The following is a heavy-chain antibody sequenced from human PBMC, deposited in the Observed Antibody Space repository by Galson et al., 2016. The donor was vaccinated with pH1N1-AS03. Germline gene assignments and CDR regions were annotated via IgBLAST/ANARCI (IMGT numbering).Heavy chain of an antibody. V-gene: IGHV1-69*13. CDR2: IIALFGTP. J-gene: IGHJ3*02. CDR3: ARGRGYNYGSGVAAFDI. CDR1: GVTFRNFV. D-gene: IGHD5-18*01. Sequence: SVKVSCKASGVTFRNFVISWVRQAPGQGREWVGGIIALFGTPKHAQKFQGRVTITADESTSTAYMELSSLTSEDTAVYYCARGRGYNYGSGVAAFDIWGQGTTVTVSS.